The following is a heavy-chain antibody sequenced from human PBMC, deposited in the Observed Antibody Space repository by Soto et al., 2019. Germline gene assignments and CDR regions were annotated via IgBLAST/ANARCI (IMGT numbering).Heavy chain of an antibody. J-gene: IGHJ3*02. D-gene: IGHD6-6*01. CDR2: IYYTGNT. Sequence: SETLSLTCTVSGGSISSGGYYWSWIRQHPEKGLVWIEYIYYTGNTYYNASLKSRVTISVDTSNNQFSLKLSSVTAADTAVDYCARVGISSSDAFDIWGQGTTVTVSS. V-gene: IGHV4-31*03. CDR3: ARVGISSSDAFDI. CDR1: GGSISSGGYY.